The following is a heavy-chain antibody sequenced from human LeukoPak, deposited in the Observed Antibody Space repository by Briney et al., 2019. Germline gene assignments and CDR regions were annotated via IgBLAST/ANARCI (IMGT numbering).Heavy chain of an antibody. Sequence: SVKVSCKASGGTFSSYAISWVRQAPGQGLEWMGGIIPIFGTANYAQKFQGRVTITADKSTSTAYMELSSLRSEDTAVYYCARDRRYYDILDYYYYMDVWGKGTTVTISS. CDR2: IIPIFGTA. CDR1: GGTFSSYA. CDR3: ARDRRYYDILDYYYYMDV. D-gene: IGHD3-9*01. V-gene: IGHV1-69*06. J-gene: IGHJ6*03.